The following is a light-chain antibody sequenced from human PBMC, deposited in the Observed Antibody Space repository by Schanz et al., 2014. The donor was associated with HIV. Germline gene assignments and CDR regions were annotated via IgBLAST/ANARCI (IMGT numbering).Light chain of an antibody. J-gene: IGKJ2*01. CDR1: QSISSD. CDR2: RTS. Sequence: DIQMTQSPSTLSASVGDRVSIICRSSQSISSDLAWYQQKPGKAPYLLIYRTSTLETGVPSRFSGSGSGTQFALTISGLQPDDFATYYCQQYTSYPYTFGQGTKLEIK. CDR3: QQYTSYPYT. V-gene: IGKV1-5*02.